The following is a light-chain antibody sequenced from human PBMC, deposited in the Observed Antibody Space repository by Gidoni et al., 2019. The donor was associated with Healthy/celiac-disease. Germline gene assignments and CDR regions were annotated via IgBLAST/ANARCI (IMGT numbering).Light chain of an antibody. J-gene: IGLJ2*01. CDR1: TLGDKY. Sequence: SYELTQPPSVSVSPGQTASITFSADTLGDKYSFWYQQKPGQYSVLVIYQDSKRPSGIPERFSGSNSGNTAPLTISGTQAMDEADYYCQAWDSSTSVVFGGGTKLTVL. CDR2: QDS. V-gene: IGLV3-1*01. CDR3: QAWDSSTSVV.